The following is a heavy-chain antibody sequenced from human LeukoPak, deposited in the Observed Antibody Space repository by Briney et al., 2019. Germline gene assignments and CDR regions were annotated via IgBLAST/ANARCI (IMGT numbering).Heavy chain of an antibody. CDR1: GGSIRSYY. Sequence: PSETLSLTCTVSGGSIRSYYWSWVRQPAGKGLEWIGRIYATGITNYNPSLKSRVTMSVDTSQNQFSLRVTSVTAADTDAYYCARDRGSSSSSNYYYYYMDVWGKGTTVTVSS. CDR3: ARDRGSSSSSNYYYYYMDV. D-gene: IGHD6-6*01. V-gene: IGHV4-4*07. CDR2: IYATGIT. J-gene: IGHJ6*03.